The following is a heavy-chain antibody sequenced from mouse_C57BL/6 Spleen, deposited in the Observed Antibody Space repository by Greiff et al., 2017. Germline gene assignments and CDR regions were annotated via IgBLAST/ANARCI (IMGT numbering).Heavy chain of an antibody. CDR2: IDPETGGT. J-gene: IGHJ3*01. CDR1: GYTFTDYE. D-gene: IGHD1-1*01. V-gene: IGHV1-15*01. Sequence: VPLQQSGAELVRPGASVTLSCKASGYTFTDYEMHWVKQTPVTGLEWIGAIDPETGGTDYNQKFKGKAIMTADKSSSTAYMELRSLTYEDSAVYYCTRCCYGSRGFADWGQGTLVTVSA. CDR3: TRCCYGSRGFAD.